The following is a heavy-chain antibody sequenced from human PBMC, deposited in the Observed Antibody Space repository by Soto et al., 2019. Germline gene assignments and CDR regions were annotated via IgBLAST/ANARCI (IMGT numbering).Heavy chain of an antibody. V-gene: IGHV5-10-1*01. CDR3: ARHPACIAAAGSTWFDP. J-gene: IGHJ5*02. D-gene: IGHD6-13*01. Sequence: PGESLKISCQGSGYSFTSYWISWVRQMPGKGLEWMGRIDPSDSYTNYSPSFQGHVTISADKSISTAYLQWSSLKASDTAMYYCARHPACIAAAGSTWFDPWGKGTLVTVSS. CDR1: GYSFTSYW. CDR2: IDPSDSYT.